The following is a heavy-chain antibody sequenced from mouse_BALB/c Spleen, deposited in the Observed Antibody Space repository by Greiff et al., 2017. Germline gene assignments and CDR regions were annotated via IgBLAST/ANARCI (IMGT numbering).Heavy chain of an antibody. CDR3: ARDQNYYGSSPFAY. D-gene: IGHD1-1*01. Sequence: EVQRVESGGGLVQPGGSLKLSCAASGFTFSSYGMSWVRQTPDKRLELVATINSNGGSTYYPDSVKGRFTISRDNAKNTLYLQMSSLKSEDTAMYYCARDQNYYGSSPFAYWGQGTLVTVSA. CDR1: GFTFSSYG. CDR2: INSNGGST. V-gene: IGHV5-6-3*01. J-gene: IGHJ3*01.